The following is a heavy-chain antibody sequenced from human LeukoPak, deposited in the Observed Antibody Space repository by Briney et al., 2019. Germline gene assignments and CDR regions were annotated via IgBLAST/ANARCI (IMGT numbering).Heavy chain of an antibody. Sequence: GGSLRLSCAASGFTFSSYAMSWVRQAPGKGLEWVSGISRSGGTTYYADSVKGRFTISRDNSKNTLYLQMNSLRAEDTAVYYCAKDPGTITIFGVPARRYWGQGTLVTVSS. CDR1: GFTFSSYA. CDR3: AKDPGTITIFGVPARRY. CDR2: ISRSGGTT. D-gene: IGHD3-3*01. J-gene: IGHJ4*02. V-gene: IGHV3-23*01.